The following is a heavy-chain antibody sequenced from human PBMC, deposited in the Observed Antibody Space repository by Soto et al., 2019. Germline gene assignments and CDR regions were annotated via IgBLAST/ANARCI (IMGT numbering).Heavy chain of an antibody. CDR1: GFTFSSYA. CDR3: AKAGCSSTSCYYYYYYMDV. J-gene: IGHJ6*03. V-gene: IGHV3-23*01. D-gene: IGHD2-2*01. Sequence: GGSLRLSCAASGFTFSSYAMSWVRQAPGKGLEWVSAISGSGGSTYYADSVKGRFTISRDNSKNTLYLQMNSLRAEDTAVYYCAKAGCSSTSCYYYYYYMDVWGKGTTVTVAS. CDR2: ISGSGGST.